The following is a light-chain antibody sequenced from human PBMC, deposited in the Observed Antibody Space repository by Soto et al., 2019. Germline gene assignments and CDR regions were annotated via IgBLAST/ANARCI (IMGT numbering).Light chain of an antibody. Sequence: EIVLTQSPGTLSLSPVERATLSCRASQSVSSGFLAWYQQKPGQAPRLLMYGASNRATGIPDRFSGTGSGTDFTLTISSLEPEDFAVYYCQQYGSSPYTFGLGTKLEIK. CDR3: QQYGSSPYT. CDR1: QSVSSGF. V-gene: IGKV3-20*01. J-gene: IGKJ2*01. CDR2: GAS.